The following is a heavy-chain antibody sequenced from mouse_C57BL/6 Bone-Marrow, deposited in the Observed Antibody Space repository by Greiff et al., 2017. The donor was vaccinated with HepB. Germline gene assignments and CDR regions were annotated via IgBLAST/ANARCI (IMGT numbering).Heavy chain of an antibody. D-gene: IGHD2-2*01. J-gene: IGHJ3*01. CDR1: GYSITSGYY. Sequence: DVQLQESGPGLVKPSQSLSLTCSVTGYSITSGYYWNWIRQFPGNKLEWMGYISYDGSNNYNPSLKNRISITRDTSKNQFFLKLNSVTTEDTATYYCAREGLWLRRRFAYWGQGTLVTVSA. V-gene: IGHV3-6*01. CDR2: ISYDGSN. CDR3: AREGLWLRRRFAY.